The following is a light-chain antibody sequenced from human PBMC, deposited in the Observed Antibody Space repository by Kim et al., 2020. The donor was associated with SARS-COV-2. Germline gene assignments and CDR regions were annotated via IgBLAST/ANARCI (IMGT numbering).Light chain of an antibody. CDR2: GAS. CDR1: QSVSSN. Sequence: VSPGERATLACRASQSVSSNLAWYQQKPGQAPRHLIYGASTRATGIPARFSGSGSGTEFTLTISSLQSEDFAVYYCQQYNNWPMYTFGQGTKLEIK. V-gene: IGKV3-15*01. J-gene: IGKJ2*01. CDR3: QQYNNWPMYT.